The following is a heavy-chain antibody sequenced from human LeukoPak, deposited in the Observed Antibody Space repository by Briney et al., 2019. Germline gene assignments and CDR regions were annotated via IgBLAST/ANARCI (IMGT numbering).Heavy chain of an antibody. D-gene: IGHD2-8*01. CDR2: ISFDGGHK. V-gene: IGHV3-30*18. CDR3: AKDKSNGSDIDH. CDR1: GNNFNKFG. Sequence: GGSLRLSCAASGNNFNKFGLHWVRQAPGGGLEWVANISFDGGHKYYIDSVQSGFTISRDNPKNTVYLHIESERHEDTAVYFFAKDKSNGSDIDHWGQGALVTVSS. J-gene: IGHJ4*02.